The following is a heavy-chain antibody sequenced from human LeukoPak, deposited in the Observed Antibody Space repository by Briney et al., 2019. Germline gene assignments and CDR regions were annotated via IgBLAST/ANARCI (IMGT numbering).Heavy chain of an antibody. CDR3: ARGEGFREWYYYYGMDV. CDR1: GFTFSSYG. V-gene: IGHV3-33*01. Sequence: GRSLRLSCAASGFTFSSYGMHWVRQAPGKGLEWVAVIWYDGSNKYYADSVKGRFTISRDNSKNTLYLQMNSLRAEDTAVYYCARGEGFREWYYYYGMDVWGQGTTVTVSS. J-gene: IGHJ6*02. D-gene: IGHD3-10*01. CDR2: IWYDGSNK.